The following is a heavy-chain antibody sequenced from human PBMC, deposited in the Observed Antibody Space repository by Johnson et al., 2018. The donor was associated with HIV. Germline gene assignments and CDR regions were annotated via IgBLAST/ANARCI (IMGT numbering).Heavy chain of an antibody. CDR1: GFTFSNAW. D-gene: IGHD6-6*01. CDR2: IKSKTDGGTT. Sequence: VQLVESGGGLVQPGGSLRLSCAASGFTFSNAWMSWVRQAPGKGLEWVGRIKSKTDGGTTDYAAPVKGRFTISRDDSKNTLYLQMNSLKTEDTAVYYCTTYQQLGEYDAFDIWGQGTMVTVSS. J-gene: IGHJ3*02. V-gene: IGHV3-15*01. CDR3: TTYQQLGEYDAFDI.